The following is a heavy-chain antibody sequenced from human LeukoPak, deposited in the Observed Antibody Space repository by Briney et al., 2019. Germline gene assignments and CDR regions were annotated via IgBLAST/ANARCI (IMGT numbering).Heavy chain of an antibody. D-gene: IGHD5-18*01. CDR2: ISYDGSNK. Sequence: PGGSLRLSCAASGFTFSSYAMHWVRQAPGKGLEWVAVISYDGSNKYYADSVKGRFTISRDNSKNTLYLQMNSLRAEDTAVYYCARESGIQLWPYWGQGTLVTVSS. CDR1: GFTFSSYA. V-gene: IGHV3-30-3*01. J-gene: IGHJ4*02. CDR3: ARESGIQLWPY.